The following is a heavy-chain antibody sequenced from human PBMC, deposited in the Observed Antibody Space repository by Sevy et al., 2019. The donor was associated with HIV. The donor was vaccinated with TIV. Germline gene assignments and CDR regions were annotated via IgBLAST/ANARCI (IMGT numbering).Heavy chain of an antibody. CDR3: STDPIIVLLVTDGMDV. CDR2: IKSKIDGGTI. Sequence: GESLKISCAASGFAFTRAWMSWVRQAPGKGLEWVGRIKSKIDGGTIDYAAPVKGRFTISRDDSKNTLYLQMNSLKTEDTAVYYCSTDPIIVLLVTDGMDVWGQGTTVTVSS. J-gene: IGHJ6*02. CDR1: GFAFTRAW. V-gene: IGHV3-15*01. D-gene: IGHD2-8*02.